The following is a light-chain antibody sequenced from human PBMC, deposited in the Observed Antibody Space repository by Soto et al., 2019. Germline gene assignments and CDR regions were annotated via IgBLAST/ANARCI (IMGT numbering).Light chain of an antibody. J-gene: IGKJ4*01. CDR2: AAS. CDR1: QGISTY. V-gene: IGKV1-9*01. CDR3: QQLNSYPLT. Sequence: DIQLTQSPSFLSASVGDRVTITCRASQGISTYLAWYQHKPGKAPKLLIYAASTLQSGVPSRFSGSGSGTEFTLTISSLQPEDFATYSCQQLNSYPLTFGGGTKVEIK.